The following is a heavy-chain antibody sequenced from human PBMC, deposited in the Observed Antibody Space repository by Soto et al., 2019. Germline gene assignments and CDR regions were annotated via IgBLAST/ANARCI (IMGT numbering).Heavy chain of an antibody. D-gene: IGHD3-3*01. CDR1: GFTFSSYA. V-gene: IGHV3-23*01. J-gene: IGHJ5*02. CDR3: AKDSYYDFWSGYYKSSGWFDP. Sequence: GGSLRLSCAASGFTFSSYAMSWVRQAPGKGLEWVSAISGSGGSTYYADSVKGRFTISRDNSKNTLYLQMNSLRAEDTAVYYCAKDSYYDFWSGYYKSSGWFDPWGQRTLVTVSS. CDR2: ISGSGGST.